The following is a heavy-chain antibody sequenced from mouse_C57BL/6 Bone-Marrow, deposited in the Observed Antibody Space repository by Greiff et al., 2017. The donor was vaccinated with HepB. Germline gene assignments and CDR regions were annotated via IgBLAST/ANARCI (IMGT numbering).Heavy chain of an antibody. J-gene: IGHJ4*01. V-gene: IGHV1-63*01. D-gene: IGHD4-1*01. CDR3: ALTGTYAMDY. Sequence: VQLQESGAELVRPGTSVKMSCKASGYTFTNYWIGWAKQRPGHGLEWIGDIYPGGGYTNYNEKFKGKATLTADKSSSTAYMQFSSLTSEDSAIYYCALTGTYAMDYWGQGTSVTVS. CDR1: GYTFTNYW. CDR2: IYPGGGYT.